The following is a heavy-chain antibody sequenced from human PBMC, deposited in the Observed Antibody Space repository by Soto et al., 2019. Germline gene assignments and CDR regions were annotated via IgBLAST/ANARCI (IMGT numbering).Heavy chain of an antibody. J-gene: IGHJ6*04. CDR1: GFPFTKYA. Sequence: GGSLRLSCAASGFPFTKYAMSWVRQAPGKGLEWVSAISGSGSRTYYADSVKGRFTTSRDNSKNTVYLQMNSLRAEDTAVYYCARDGGGFGAVQRRYGMDVWGEGTTVTVSS. V-gene: IGHV3-23*01. CDR2: ISGSGSRT. D-gene: IGHD3-10*01. CDR3: ARDGGGFGAVQRRYGMDV.